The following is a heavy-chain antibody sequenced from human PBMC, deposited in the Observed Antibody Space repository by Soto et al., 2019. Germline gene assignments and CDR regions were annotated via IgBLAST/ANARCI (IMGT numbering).Heavy chain of an antibody. Sequence: QVQLQESGPGLVKPSGTLSLTCAVSGGSISSSNWWSWVRQPPGKGLEWIGEIYHGGSTNYNPSPXRXVXIXXDKSKNQFSLKLSSVTAADTAVYYCASGANYGEFGWGQGTLVTVSS. V-gene: IGHV4-4*02. D-gene: IGHD4-17*01. CDR1: GGSISSSNW. J-gene: IGHJ4*02. CDR2: IYHGGST. CDR3: ASGANYGEFG.